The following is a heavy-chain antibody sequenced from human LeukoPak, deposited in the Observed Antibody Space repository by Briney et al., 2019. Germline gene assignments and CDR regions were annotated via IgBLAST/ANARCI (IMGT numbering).Heavy chain of an antibody. J-gene: IGHJ4*02. D-gene: IGHD3-22*01. Sequence: SSETLSLTCTVSGGSISRYYWTWIRQPPGKGLEWIGYIYYSGSSNYNPSLKSRVTISVDTSKNQFSLKLSSVTAVDTAVYYCAGRLSGNSRDTGAYYRMSYFDYWGQGALVTVSS. V-gene: IGHV4-59*01. CDR1: GGSISRYY. CDR2: IYYSGSS. CDR3: AGRLSGNSRDTGAYYRMSYFDY.